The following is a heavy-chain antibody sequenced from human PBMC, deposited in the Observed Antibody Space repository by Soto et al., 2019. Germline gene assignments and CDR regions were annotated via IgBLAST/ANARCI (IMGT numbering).Heavy chain of an antibody. J-gene: IGHJ3*02. Sequence: QVQLQQWGAGLLRPSETLSLTCAVFGGSFSGHYWSWIRQSPGQGLAWIGEINHSGRTNYNPSLKSRVAISVDSSKKQISLNLSSVTAADTAVYYCARFVGVVGPGQDAFDIWGQGTTVTVFS. V-gene: IGHV4-34*01. CDR2: INHSGRT. CDR1: GGSFSGHY. CDR3: ARFVGVVGPGQDAFDI. D-gene: IGHD2-15*01.